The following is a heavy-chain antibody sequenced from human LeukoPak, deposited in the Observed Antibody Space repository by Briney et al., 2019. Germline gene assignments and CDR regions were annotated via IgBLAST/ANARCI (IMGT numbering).Heavy chain of an antibody. D-gene: IGHD1-26*01. V-gene: IGHV3-23*01. CDR2: ISNSGGIT. J-gene: IGHJ4*02. CDR3: AKGMNSGSYGKNDY. CDR1: GFTFNSYA. Sequence: GGSLRLSCAASGFTFNSYAMSWVRQAPGKGLEWVSGISNSGGITYYVDSVKGRFSISRDKSKNTLYLQMNSLRAEDTAVYYCAKGMNSGSYGKNDYWGQGTLVTVSS.